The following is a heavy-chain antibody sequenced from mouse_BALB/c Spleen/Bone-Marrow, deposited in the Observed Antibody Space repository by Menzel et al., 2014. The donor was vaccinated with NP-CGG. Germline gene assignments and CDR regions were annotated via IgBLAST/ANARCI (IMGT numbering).Heavy chain of an antibody. V-gene: IGHV1S56*01. Sequence: QVQLQQSRPELVKPGASVRISCKASGYTFTSYYIHWVKQRPGQGLEWIGWIYPGNVNTKYNEKFKGKATLTADKSSSTAYMQLSSLTSEDSAVYFCARFYYGSSYAMDYWGQGTSVTVSS. CDR2: IYPGNVNT. CDR1: GYTFTSYY. J-gene: IGHJ4*01. D-gene: IGHD1-1*01. CDR3: ARFYYGSSYAMDY.